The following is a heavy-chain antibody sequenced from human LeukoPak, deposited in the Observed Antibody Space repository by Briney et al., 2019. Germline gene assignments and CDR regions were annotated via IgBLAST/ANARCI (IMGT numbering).Heavy chain of an antibody. CDR1: GGTFSSYA. CDR2: IIPIFGTA. Sequence: ASVKVSCKASGGTFSSYAISWVRQAPGQGLEWMGGIIPIFGTANYAQKFQGRATITTDESTSTAYMELSSLRSEDTAVYYCARARTPSSGYLLRDHNWFDPWGQGTLVTVSS. J-gene: IGHJ5*02. D-gene: IGHD3-22*01. CDR3: ARARTPSSGYLLRDHNWFDP. V-gene: IGHV1-69*05.